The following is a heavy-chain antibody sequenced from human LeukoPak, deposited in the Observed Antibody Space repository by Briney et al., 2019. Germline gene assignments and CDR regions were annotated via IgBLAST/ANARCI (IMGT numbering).Heavy chain of an antibody. CDR3: ARDIIVEMATITTFDY. J-gene: IGHJ4*02. CDR1: GYTFTGYY. D-gene: IGHD5-24*01. CDR2: INPNSGGT. V-gene: IGHV1-2*02. Sequence: GASVKVSCKASGYTFTGYYMHWVRQAPGQGLEWMGWINPNSGGTNYAQKFQGRVTMTRNTSISTAYMELSRLRSDDMAVYYCARDIIVEMATITTFDYWGQGTLVTVSS.